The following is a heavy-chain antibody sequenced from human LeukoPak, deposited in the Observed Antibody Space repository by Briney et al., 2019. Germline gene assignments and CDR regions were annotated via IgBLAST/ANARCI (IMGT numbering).Heavy chain of an antibody. Sequence: ASVKVSCKASGYIFTSYNIYWVRQAPGQGLEWMGIINPSGGSTNYAQKFQGRVTMTRDTSTSTVYMELSSLRSEDTAVYYCARVNWGYFYYYYYMDVWGKGTTVTISS. J-gene: IGHJ6*03. CDR2: INPSGGST. CDR3: ARVNWGYFYYYYYMDV. CDR1: GYIFTSYN. D-gene: IGHD7-27*01. V-gene: IGHV1-46*01.